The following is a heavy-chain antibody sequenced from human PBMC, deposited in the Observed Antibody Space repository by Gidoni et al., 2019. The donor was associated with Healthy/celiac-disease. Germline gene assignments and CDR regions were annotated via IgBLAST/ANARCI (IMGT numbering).Heavy chain of an antibody. CDR1: GASISSGGYY. CDR2: TYYSGST. J-gene: IGHJ4*02. V-gene: IGHV4-31*03. Sequence: QLQLQESGPGLVKPSQTLSLTCTVAGASISSGGYYWSWIRQHPGKGLEWIGYTYYSGSTYYNPSLKSRVTISVDTSKNQFSLKLSSVTAADTAVYYCARAEVTMYYFDYWGQGTLVTVSS. CDR3: ARAEVTMYYFDY. D-gene: IGHD2-21*02.